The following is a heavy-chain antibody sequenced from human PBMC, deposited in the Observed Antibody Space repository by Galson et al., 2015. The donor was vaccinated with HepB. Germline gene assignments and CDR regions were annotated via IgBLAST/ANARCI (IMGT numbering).Heavy chain of an antibody. Sequence: SETLSLTCTVSGGSISSSSYYWGWIRQPPGKGLEWIGSIYYSGSTYYNPSLKSRVTISVDTSERQFSLNLRSVTAADTALYYCARHGGYGDYYGMDVWGQGTTVTVSS. CDR3: ARHGGYGDYYGMDV. V-gene: IGHV4-39*01. CDR1: GGSISSSSYY. D-gene: IGHD4-17*01. J-gene: IGHJ6*02. CDR2: IYYSGST.